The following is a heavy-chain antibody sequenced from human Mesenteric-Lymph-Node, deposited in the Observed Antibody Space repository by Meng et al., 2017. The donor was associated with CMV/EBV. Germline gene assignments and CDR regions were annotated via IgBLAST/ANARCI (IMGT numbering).Heavy chain of an antibody. D-gene: IGHD3-10*01. V-gene: IGHV3-11*04. J-gene: IGHJ5*02. CDR2: ISSSGSTI. CDR3: ASGVGMVRSFDP. Sequence: GGSLRLSCAASGFTLSNSYMTWVRQAPGKGLEWVSYISSSGSTIYYADSVKGRFTISRDNAKNSLYLQMNSLRAEDTAVYYCASGVGMVRSFDPWGQGTLVTVSS. CDR1: GFTLSNSY.